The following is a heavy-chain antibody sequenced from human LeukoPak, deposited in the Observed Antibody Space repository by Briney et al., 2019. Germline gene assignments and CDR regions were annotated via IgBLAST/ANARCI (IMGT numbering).Heavy chain of an antibody. J-gene: IGHJ4*02. CDR3: AKGPHYDFWSGYLDY. Sequence: GGSLRLSSAASGFTFSSYAMSWVRQAPGKGLEWVSAISGSGGSTYYADSVKGRFTISRDNSKNTLYLQMNSLRAEDTAVYYCAKGPHYDFWSGYLDYWGQGTLVTVSS. D-gene: IGHD3-3*01. CDR1: GFTFSSYA. V-gene: IGHV3-23*01. CDR2: ISGSGGST.